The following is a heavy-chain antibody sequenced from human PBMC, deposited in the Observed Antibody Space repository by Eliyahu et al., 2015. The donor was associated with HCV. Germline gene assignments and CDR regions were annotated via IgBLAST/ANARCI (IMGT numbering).Heavy chain of an antibody. CDR2: INHSGST. D-gene: IGHD3-22*01. CDR3: ARVSSGYYPRFIDY. J-gene: IGHJ4*02. V-gene: IGHV4-34*01. Sequence: QVQLQQWGAGLLKPSETLSLTCAVYGGSFSGYYWSWIRQPPGKGLEWIGEINHSGSTNYNPSLKSRVTISVDTSKNQFSLKLSSVTAADTAVYYCARVSSGYYPRFIDYWGQGTLVTVSS. CDR1: GGSFSGYY.